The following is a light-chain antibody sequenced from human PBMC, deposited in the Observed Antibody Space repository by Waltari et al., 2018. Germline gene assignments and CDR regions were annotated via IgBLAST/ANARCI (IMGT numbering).Light chain of an antibody. CDR3: QQYGTSPVT. J-gene: IGKJ4*01. V-gene: IGKV3-20*01. CDR1: QSLNRKF. Sequence: EIVLTQSPGTLSLSPGATTTLSCRASQSLNRKFLAWYQQRPGQTPRLLIYGASTRAIGTPDRFRGSGSGIDFTLTISRLQPDDFAVYYCQQYGTSPVTFGGGTKVEIK. CDR2: GAS.